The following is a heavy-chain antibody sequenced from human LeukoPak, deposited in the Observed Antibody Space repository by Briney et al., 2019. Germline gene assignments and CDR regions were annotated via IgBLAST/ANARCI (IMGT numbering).Heavy chain of an antibody. CDR3: AREWDSGTWYSRFGALDI. V-gene: IGHV3-7*01. D-gene: IGHD6-13*01. CDR2: IKPGGSEK. Sequence: GGSLRLSCAGSGFTLGSYWMSWVRQAPGKGLEWVANIKPGGSEKNYVDSVKGRFTISRDNAKSSLYLQMNSLRAEDTAVYYCAREWDSGTWYSRFGALDIWGQGTMVTVSS. J-gene: IGHJ3*02. CDR1: GFTLGSYW.